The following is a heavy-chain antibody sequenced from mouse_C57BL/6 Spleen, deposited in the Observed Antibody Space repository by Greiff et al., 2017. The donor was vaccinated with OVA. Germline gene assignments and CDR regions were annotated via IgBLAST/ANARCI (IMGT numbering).Heavy chain of an antibody. CDR2: IDPSDSYT. CDR3: ARYEDAMDY. D-gene: IGHD2-3*01. J-gene: IGHJ4*01. V-gene: IGHV1-50*01. CDR1: GYTFTSYW. Sequence: QVHVKQPGAELVKPGASVKLSCKASGYTFTSYWMQWVKQRPGQGLEWIGEIDPSDSYTNYNQKFKGKATLTVDTSSSTAYMQLSSLTSEDSAVYYCARYEDAMDYWGQGTSVTVSS.